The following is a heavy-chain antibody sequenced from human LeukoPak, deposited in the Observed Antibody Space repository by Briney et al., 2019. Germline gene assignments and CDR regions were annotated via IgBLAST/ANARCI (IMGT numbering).Heavy chain of an antibody. CDR1: GFSFSSHA. Sequence: GGSLRLSCAASGFSFSSHAMCWVRQAPGKGLEWVSSIDISGGSTYYADSVQGRFTISRDNSKNTLYLQMNSLMAAYTALYYCANEVRPNDYWGQGTLVTVSS. V-gene: IGHV3-23*01. J-gene: IGHJ4*02. CDR3: ANEVRPNDY. CDR2: IDISGGST. D-gene: IGHD1-1*01.